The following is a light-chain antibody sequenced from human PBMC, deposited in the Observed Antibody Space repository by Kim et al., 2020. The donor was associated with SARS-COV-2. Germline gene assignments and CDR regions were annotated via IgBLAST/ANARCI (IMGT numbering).Light chain of an antibody. J-gene: IGLJ3*02. Sequence: VTSACTRSRGSMASNYVQWYQRRPGSAPTTVIYEDNQRPSGVPDRFSGSIDSSSNSASLTISGLKTEDEADYYCQSYDSSNPWVFGGGTQLTVL. CDR3: QSYDSSNPWV. V-gene: IGLV6-57*03. CDR2: EDN. CDR1: RGSMASNY.